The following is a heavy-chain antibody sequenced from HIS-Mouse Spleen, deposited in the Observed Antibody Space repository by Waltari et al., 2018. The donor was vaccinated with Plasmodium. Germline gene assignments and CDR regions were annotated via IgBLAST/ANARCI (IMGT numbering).Heavy chain of an antibody. J-gene: IGHJ1*01. Sequence: QVQLVQSGAEVKKPGASVKVSCKASGYTFTGYSMHWVRQSPGQELEWMGWINPNSGGTNYAQKFQGRVTMTRDTSISTAYMELSRLRSDDTAVYYCARVLGYKAAAGTFVEYFQHWGQGTLVTVSS. V-gene: IGHV1-2*02. CDR2: INPNSGGT. D-gene: IGHD6-13*01. CDR3: ARVLGYKAAAGTFVEYFQH. CDR1: GYTFTGYS.